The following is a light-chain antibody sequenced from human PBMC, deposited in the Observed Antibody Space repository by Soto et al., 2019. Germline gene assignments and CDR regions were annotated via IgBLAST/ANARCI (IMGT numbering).Light chain of an antibody. V-gene: IGLV2-14*01. CDR3: SLYTSSSTPLCV. J-gene: IGLJ1*01. Sequence: QSALTQPASVSGSPGQSITISCTGTSSDVGGYNYVSWYQQHPGKAPKLMIYEVSNRPSGVSNRFSGSKSGNTASLTISGLQAEDEADYYCSLYTSSSTPLCVFGTGTKLTVL. CDR2: EVS. CDR1: SSDVGGYNY.